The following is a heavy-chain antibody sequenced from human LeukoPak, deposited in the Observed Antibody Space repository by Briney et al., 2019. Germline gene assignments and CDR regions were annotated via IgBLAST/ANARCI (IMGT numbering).Heavy chain of an antibody. CDR1: GGSISNGDYY. CDR2: IYYSGTM. J-gene: IGHJ3*02. D-gene: IGHD2-2*02. Sequence: SETLSLTCTVSGGSISNGDYYWSWIRQPPGKGLEWIGYIYYSGTMYYNPSLKGRLAMSVDTSKNQFSLKLSSVTAADTAVYYCARAPYYSPLYCSSASCYSFNGLDIWGQGTKVTVSS. V-gene: IGHV4-30-4*08. CDR3: ARAPYYSPLYCSSASCYSFNGLDI.